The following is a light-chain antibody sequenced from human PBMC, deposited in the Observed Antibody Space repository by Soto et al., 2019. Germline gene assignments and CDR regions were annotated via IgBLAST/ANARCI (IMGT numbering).Light chain of an antibody. J-gene: IGKJ2*01. CDR1: RSISSTY. CDR3: KQYGGSPPYT. CDR2: GAS. V-gene: IGKV3-20*01. Sequence: EIVLTQSPGTLSLSPGERATLSCRASRSISSTYLAWYQQKPGQAPRLLIYGASSRATGIPDRFSGSGSGTDFTLTISRLVPADFVVYYCKQYGGSPPYTFGQGTKVEIK.